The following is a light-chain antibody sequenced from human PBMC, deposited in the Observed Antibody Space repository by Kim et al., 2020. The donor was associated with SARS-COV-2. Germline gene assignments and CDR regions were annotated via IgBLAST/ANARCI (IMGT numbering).Light chain of an antibody. Sequence: RQRVTISCSGNSFNIVSNYVNWYQHVPGKAPKLLIYYNDLVSSGVSDRFSGSKSGTSASLAISGLQSDDEADYYCATWDDSLYSVLIGGGTQLTVL. V-gene: IGLV1-36*01. J-gene: IGLJ2*01. CDR3: ATWDDSLYSVL. CDR1: SFNIVSNY. CDR2: YND.